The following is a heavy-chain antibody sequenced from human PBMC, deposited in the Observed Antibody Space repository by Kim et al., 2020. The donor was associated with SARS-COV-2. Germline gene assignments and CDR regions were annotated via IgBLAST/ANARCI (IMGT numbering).Heavy chain of an antibody. V-gene: IGHV2-70*01. CDR3: ARISGSYFHLDY. D-gene: IGHD1-26*01. Sequence: YYRTSLKTRLTISKDTSKNQVVLTMTNVDPVDTATYYCARISGSYFHLDYWGQGTLVTVSS. J-gene: IGHJ4*02.